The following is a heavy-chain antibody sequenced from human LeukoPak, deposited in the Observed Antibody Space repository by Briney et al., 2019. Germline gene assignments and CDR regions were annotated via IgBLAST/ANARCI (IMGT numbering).Heavy chain of an antibody. CDR1: DDSITMYY. D-gene: IGHD1-26*01. CDR3: ARGSFDSGSYL. V-gene: IGHV4-59*12. J-gene: IGHJ4*02. Sequence: SETLSLTCSVSDDSITMYYWTWIRQPPGKGLEWIGYIHYSGSTNYNPSLKSRVTISVDTSKNQFSLKLSSVTAADTAVYYCARGSFDSGSYLWGQGTLVTVSS. CDR2: IHYSGST.